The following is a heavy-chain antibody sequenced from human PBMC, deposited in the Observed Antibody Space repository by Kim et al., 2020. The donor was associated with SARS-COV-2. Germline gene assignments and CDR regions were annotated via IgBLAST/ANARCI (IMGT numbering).Heavy chain of an antibody. V-gene: IGHV1-3*01. CDR2: NT. CDR3: ARDMNPTVYDY. D-gene: IGHD4-4*01. J-gene: IGHJ4*02. Sequence: NTKNSQKFQGRVAIRRDTSANTAYMGLRSLTTEDTAFYYCARDMNPTVYDYWGQGTLVTVSS.